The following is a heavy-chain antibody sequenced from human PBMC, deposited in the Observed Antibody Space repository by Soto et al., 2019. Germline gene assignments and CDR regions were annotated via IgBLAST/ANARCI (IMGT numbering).Heavy chain of an antibody. D-gene: IGHD2-2*01. CDR3: AKYRRTQAEGFTLDY. CDR2: IYYTGST. CDR1: GDSINNYY. Sequence: SETLSLTCTVSGDSINNYYWSWIRQPPGKTLEWIGYIYYTGSTTYNPSLESRVTMSVDTSKDQFSLRLSSVNAADTAVYYCAKYRRTQAEGFTLDYWGRGTLVTSPQ. V-gene: IGHV4-59*01. J-gene: IGHJ4*02.